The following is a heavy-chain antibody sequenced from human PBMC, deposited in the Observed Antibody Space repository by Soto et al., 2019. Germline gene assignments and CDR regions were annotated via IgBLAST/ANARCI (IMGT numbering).Heavy chain of an antibody. Sequence: EVQLVESGGGLVQPGRSLRLSCAASGFTFEDYAMHWVRQGPGKGLEWVSGISWNSGSIGYADSVKGRVTISRDNAKNSLYLQMNSLRAEDTALYYCAKDMGVAGMGDAFDIWGQGTMVTVSS. D-gene: IGHD6-19*01. J-gene: IGHJ3*02. CDR3: AKDMGVAGMGDAFDI. V-gene: IGHV3-9*01. CDR2: ISWNSGSI. CDR1: GFTFEDYA.